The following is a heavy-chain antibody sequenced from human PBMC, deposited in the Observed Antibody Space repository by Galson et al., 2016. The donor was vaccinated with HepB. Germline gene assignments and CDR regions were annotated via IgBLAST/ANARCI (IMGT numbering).Heavy chain of an antibody. Sequence: PALVKPTQTLTLTCTFSGFPLSSSGVGVGWIRQSPGKALEWLALIYWDGDERYSPSLKSRLTITKDTSKNRVVLTMTNMDPVDTATYYCVHIVHSGSYYYFAYWGQGTLVTVSS. CDR3: VHIVHSGSYYYFAY. V-gene: IGHV2-5*02. CDR1: GFPLSSSGVG. J-gene: IGHJ4*02. CDR2: IYWDGDE. D-gene: IGHD1-26*01.